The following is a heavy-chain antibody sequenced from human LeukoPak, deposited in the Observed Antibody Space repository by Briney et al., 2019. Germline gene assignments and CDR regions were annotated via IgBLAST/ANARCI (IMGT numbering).Heavy chain of an antibody. Sequence: ASVKVSCKASGYTFSNYYIHWVRQAPGQGLEWTGIINPSGGSRSYAQKFQGRLTVTRDTSTSTVYMELSSLRSEDTAVYYCAREIGPIQLHLWGSAFDYWGQGTLVTVSS. J-gene: IGHJ4*02. CDR1: GYTFSNYY. CDR2: INPSGGSR. D-gene: IGHD5-18*01. CDR3: AREIGPIQLHLWGSAFDY. V-gene: IGHV1-46*01.